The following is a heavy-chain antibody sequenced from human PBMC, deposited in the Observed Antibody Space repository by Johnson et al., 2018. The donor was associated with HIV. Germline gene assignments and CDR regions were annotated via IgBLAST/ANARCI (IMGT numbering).Heavy chain of an antibody. D-gene: IGHD3-3*01. J-gene: IGHJ3*02. CDR2: IKQDGSEK. Sequence: VQLVESGGGVVQPGGSLRLSCAASGFTVSSNYMSWVRQAPGKGLEWVANIKQDGSEKYYVDSVKGRFTISRDNAKNSLYLQMNSLRAEDTALYYCARDRNHYDFWSGYYYDAFDIWGQGTMVTVSS. CDR1: GFTVSSNY. CDR3: ARDRNHYDFWSGYYYDAFDI. V-gene: IGHV3-7*05.